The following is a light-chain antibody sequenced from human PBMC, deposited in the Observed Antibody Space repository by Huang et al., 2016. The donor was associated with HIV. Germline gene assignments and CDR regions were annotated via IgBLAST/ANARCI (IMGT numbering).Light chain of an antibody. J-gene: IGKJ1*01. CDR2: LVF. V-gene: IGKV2-28*01. Sequence: DIVMTQSQLSMPVTPGEPASISCSSSQIPFHSTGYNYLDWYLMKSGHSPQLLIYLVFKRASGVPERFSGSGSGTDFTLKISRVEAEDVGVYYCMQSLQTPQTFGQGTKVEIK. CDR1: QIPFHSTGYNY. CDR3: MQSLQTPQT.